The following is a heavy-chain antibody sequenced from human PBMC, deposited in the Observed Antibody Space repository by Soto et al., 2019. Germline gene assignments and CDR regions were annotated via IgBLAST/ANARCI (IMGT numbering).Heavy chain of an antibody. Sequence: EVQLLESGGGLVQPGGSLRLSCAASGFTFSSYAMSWVRQAPGKGLEWVSAISGSGGSTYYADSVKGQFTISRDNSKNTLYLLMNSLRAEDTAVYYCAKDPGVLLVRPPVNWSDPWGQGSLVTVSS. J-gene: IGHJ5*02. V-gene: IGHV3-23*01. CDR3: AKDPGVLLVRPPVNWSDP. CDR2: ISGSGGST. D-gene: IGHD1-20*01. CDR1: GFTFSSYA.